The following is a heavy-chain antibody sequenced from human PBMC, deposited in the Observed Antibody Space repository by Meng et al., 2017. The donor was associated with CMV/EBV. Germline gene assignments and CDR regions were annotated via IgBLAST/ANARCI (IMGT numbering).Heavy chain of an antibody. CDR1: GGTFSSYT. J-gene: IGHJ5*02. CDR2: IIPILGIA. CDR3: ARDLRIVGATTSGWFDP. V-gene: IGHV1-69*08. D-gene: IGHD1-26*01. Sequence: QVQLVQSGAEVKKPGSSVKVSCKASGGTFSSYTISWVRQAPGQGLEWMGRIIPILGIANYAQKFQGRVTITADKSTSTAYMELSSLRSEDTAVYYCARDLRIVGATTSGWFDPWGQGTLVTVSS.